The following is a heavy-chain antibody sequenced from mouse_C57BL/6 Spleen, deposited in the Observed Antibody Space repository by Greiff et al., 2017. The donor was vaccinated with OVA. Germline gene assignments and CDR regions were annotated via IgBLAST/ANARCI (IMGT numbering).Heavy chain of an antibody. CDR1: GYSITSGYY. CDR3: ASSLRYYFDY. D-gene: IGHD1-1*01. Sequence: EVKLQESGPGLVKPSQSLSLTCSVTGYSITSGYYWNWIRQFPGNKLEWMGYISYDGSNNYNPSLKNRISITRDTSKNQFFLKLNSVTTEDTATYYCASSLRYYFDYWGQGTTLTVSS. V-gene: IGHV3-6*01. J-gene: IGHJ2*01. CDR2: ISYDGSN.